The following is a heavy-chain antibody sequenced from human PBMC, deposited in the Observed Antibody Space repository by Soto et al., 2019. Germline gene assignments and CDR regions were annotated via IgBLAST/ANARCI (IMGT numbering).Heavy chain of an antibody. CDR2: ISYDGSNK. V-gene: IGHV3-30*18. D-gene: IGHD4-17*01. CDR1: GFTFSSYG. CDR3: AKERWTTVTMYYFDY. Sequence: PGGSLRLSCAASGFTFSSYGMHWVRQAPGKGLEWVAVISYDGSNKYYADSVKGRFTISRDNSKNTLYLQMNSLRAEDTAVYYCAKERWTTVTMYYFDYWGQGTLVTVSS. J-gene: IGHJ4*02.